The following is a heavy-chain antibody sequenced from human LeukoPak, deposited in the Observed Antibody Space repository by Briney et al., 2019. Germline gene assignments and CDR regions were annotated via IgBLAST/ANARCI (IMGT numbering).Heavy chain of an antibody. CDR3: ARENWNAEPSWFDP. CDR2: INPNSGGT. V-gene: IGHV1-2*02. Sequence: GASVKVSCKASGYTFTAYYMHWVRQAPGQGLEWMGWINPNSGGTNYAQKFQDRVTMTRDTSISTAYMELSRLRSDDTAVYYCARENWNAEPSWFDPWGQGTLVTVSS. CDR1: GYTFTAYY. J-gene: IGHJ5*02. D-gene: IGHD1-1*01.